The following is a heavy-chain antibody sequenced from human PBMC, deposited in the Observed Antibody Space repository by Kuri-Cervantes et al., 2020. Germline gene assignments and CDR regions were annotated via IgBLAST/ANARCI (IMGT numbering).Heavy chain of an antibody. J-gene: IGHJ3*02. CDR1: GFTFSSYA. V-gene: IGHV3-23*01. D-gene: IGHD2-15*01. Sequence: ETLSLTCAASGFTFSSYAMSWVRQAPGKGLEWVSAISGSGGSTYYADSVKGRFTISRDNSKNTLYLQMNSLRAEDTAVYYCAKERDIVVVVAATRCDIWGQGTMVTVSS. CDR2: ISGSGGST. CDR3: AKERDIVVVVAATRCDI.